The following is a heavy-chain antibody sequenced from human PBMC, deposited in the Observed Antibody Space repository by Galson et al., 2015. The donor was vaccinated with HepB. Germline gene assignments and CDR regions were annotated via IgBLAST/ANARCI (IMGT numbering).Heavy chain of an antibody. V-gene: IGHV3-33*01. CDR3: AVGYCSSTSCYEFDY. J-gene: IGHJ4*02. Sequence: SLRLSCAASGFTFSSYGMHWVRQAPGKGLEWVAVIWYDGSNKYYADSVKGRFTISRDNSKNTLYLQMNSLRAEDTAVYYCAVGYCSSTSCYEFDYWGQGTLVTVSS. D-gene: IGHD2-2*01. CDR1: GFTFSSYG. CDR2: IWYDGSNK.